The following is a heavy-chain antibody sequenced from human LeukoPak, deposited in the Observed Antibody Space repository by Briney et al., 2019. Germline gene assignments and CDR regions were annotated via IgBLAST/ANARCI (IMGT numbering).Heavy chain of an antibody. CDR2: FDPEDGET. D-gene: IGHD1-7*01. J-gene: IGHJ4*02. CDR3: ATRPHNWNYVFVLY. V-gene: IGHV1-24*01. CDR1: GYTLTELS. Sequence: ASVKVSCKVSGYTLTELSMNWVRQAPGKGLGWRGGFDPEDGETIYAQKFQGRVTMTEDTSTDTAYMELSSLRSEDTAVYYCATRPHNWNYVFVLYWGQGTLVTVSS.